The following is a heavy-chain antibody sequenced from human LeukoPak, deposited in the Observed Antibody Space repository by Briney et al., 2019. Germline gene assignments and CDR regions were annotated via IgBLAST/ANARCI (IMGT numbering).Heavy chain of an antibody. V-gene: IGHV3-23*01. D-gene: IGHD3-3*01. CDR2: ISGSGGST. CDR1: GFTFSSYA. CDR3: AKDFVYDFWSGSHLDY. J-gene: IGHJ4*02. Sequence: PGGSLRLPCAASGFTFSSYAMSWVRQAPGKGLEWVSAISGSGGSTYYADSVKGRFTISRDNSKNTLYLQMNSLRAEDTAVYYCAKDFVYDFWSGSHLDYWGQGTLVTVSS.